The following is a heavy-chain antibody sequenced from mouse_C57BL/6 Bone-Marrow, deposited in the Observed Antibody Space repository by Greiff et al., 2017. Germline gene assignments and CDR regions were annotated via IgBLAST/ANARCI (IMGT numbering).Heavy chain of an antibody. CDR1: GFNIKDYY. Sequence: VQLQQSGAELVKPGASVKLSCTASGFNIKDYYIHWVKQRTEQGLEWIGRIDPEDGETKYAPKFQDKATITADTSSNTAYLQLSSLTSEDTAVYYCARGGGWAMDYWGQGTAVTVSS. CDR2: IDPEDGET. D-gene: IGHD2-3*01. J-gene: IGHJ4*01. CDR3: ARGGGWAMDY. V-gene: IGHV14-2*01.